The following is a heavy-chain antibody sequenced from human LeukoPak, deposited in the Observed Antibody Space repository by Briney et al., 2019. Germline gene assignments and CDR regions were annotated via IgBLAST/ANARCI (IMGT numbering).Heavy chain of an antibody. Sequence: SETLSLTCTVSGGSISSGSYYWSWIRQPAGKGLEWIGRIYTSGSTNYNPSLKSRVTISVDTSKNQFSLKLSSVTAADTAVYYCAREGAPFGVVILDWGQGTLVTVSS. CDR1: GGSISSGSYY. D-gene: IGHD3-3*01. CDR2: IYTSGST. CDR3: AREGAPFGVVILD. J-gene: IGHJ4*02. V-gene: IGHV4-61*02.